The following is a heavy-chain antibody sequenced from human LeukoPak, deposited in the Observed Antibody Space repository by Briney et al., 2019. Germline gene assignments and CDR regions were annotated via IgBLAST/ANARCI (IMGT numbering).Heavy chain of an antibody. Sequence: ASVKVSCKASGYTFTSYGVNWVRQAPGQGLEWMGSISAYNGHTNYAQKLQGRVTMTTDTSTSTLYMELRKLRSDDTAVYYCARHRLPRVYYDSSGYYHNGFDIWGQGTMVTVSS. CDR2: ISAYNGHT. V-gene: IGHV1-18*01. CDR1: GYTFTSYG. CDR3: ARHRLPRVYYDSSGYYHNGFDI. D-gene: IGHD3-22*01. J-gene: IGHJ3*02.